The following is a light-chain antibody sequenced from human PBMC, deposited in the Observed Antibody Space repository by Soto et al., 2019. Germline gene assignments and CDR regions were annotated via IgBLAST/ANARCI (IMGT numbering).Light chain of an antibody. CDR2: GAS. Sequence: EIVMTQSPATLSVSPGERGTLSCRASQSVSSSYLAWYQQKPGQAPRLLIYGASSRATGIPDRFSGSGSGTDFTLTISSLEPEDLAVYYCQQRSNWTFGQGTKVDIK. CDR3: QQRSNWT. J-gene: IGKJ1*01. CDR1: QSVSSSY. V-gene: IGKV3D-20*02.